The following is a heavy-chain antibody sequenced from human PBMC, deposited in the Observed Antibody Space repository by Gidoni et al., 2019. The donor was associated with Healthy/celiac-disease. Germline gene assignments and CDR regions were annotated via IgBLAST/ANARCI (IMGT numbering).Heavy chain of an antibody. CDR3: ARHAYDFQLDY. D-gene: IGHD3-3*01. CDR1: GCSISSYY. J-gene: IGHJ4*02. Sequence: QVQLQESGPGLVKPSETLSLTCTVSGCSISSYYWSWIRQPPGKGLEWIGYIYYSGSTNYNPSLKSRVTISVDTSKNQFSLKLSSVTAADTAVYYCARHAYDFQLDYWGQGTLVTVSS. V-gene: IGHV4-59*08. CDR2: IYYSGST.